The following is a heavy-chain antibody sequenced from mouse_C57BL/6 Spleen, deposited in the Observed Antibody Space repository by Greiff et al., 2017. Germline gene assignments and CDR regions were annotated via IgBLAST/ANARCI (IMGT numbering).Heavy chain of an antibody. Sequence: VQRVESGAELVKPGASVKISCKASGYAFSSYWMNWVKQRPGKGLEWIGQIYPGDGDTNYNGKFKGKATLTADKSSSTAYMQRSSLTSEDSAVYFCARSYYDYDGGFAYWGQGTLVTVSA. CDR3: ARSYYDYDGGFAY. D-gene: IGHD2-4*01. V-gene: IGHV1-80*01. J-gene: IGHJ3*01. CDR2: IYPGDGDT. CDR1: GYAFSSYW.